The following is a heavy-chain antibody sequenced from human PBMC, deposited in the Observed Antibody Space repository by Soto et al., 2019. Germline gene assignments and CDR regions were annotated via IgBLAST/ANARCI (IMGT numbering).Heavy chain of an antibody. V-gene: IGHV1-69*01. D-gene: IGHD6-6*01. J-gene: IGHJ4*02. CDR3: APDPEYSSSEGFDGY. CDR1: GGTFSSYA. CDR2: IIPIFGTA. Sequence: SVKVSCTASGGTFSSYASSWVRQAPGQGLEWMGGIIPIFGTANYAQKFQGRVTITADESTSTAYMELSSLRSEDTAVYYCAPDPEYSSSEGFDGYWGQGTLVTVSS.